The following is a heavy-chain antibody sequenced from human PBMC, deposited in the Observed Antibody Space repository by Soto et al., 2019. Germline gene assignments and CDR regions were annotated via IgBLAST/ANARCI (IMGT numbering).Heavy chain of an antibody. CDR2: ISSDGNNK. V-gene: IGHV3-30*18. J-gene: IGHJ5*02. D-gene: IGHD4-17*01. Sequence: QVQLVESGGGAVQPGRSLRLSCAASGFTFDSHGMHWVRQAPGKGLEWVAVISSDGNNKYYADSVKGRFTISRDNFNNILYLQMSSLRAEDTAVYYCAKDLLPNTVTTCGSWGLGTLVTVSS. CDR1: GFTFDSHG. CDR3: AKDLLPNTVTTCGS.